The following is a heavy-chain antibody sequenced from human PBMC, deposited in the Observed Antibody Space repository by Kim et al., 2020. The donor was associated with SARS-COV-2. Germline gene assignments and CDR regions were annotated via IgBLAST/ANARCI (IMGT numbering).Heavy chain of an antibody. CDR3: ARHIVGSWALGY. V-gene: IGHV4-39*01. CDR1: GGSISSSSYY. J-gene: IGHJ4*02. CDR2: IYYSGST. Sequence: SETLSLTCTVSGGSISSSSYYWGWIRQPPGKGLEWIGSIYYSGSTYYNPSLKSRVTISVDTSKNQFSLKLSSVTAADTAVYYCARHIVGSWALGYWGQGTLVTVSS. D-gene: IGHD2-15*01.